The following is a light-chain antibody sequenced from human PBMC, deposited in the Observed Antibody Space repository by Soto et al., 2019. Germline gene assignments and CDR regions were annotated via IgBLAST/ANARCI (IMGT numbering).Light chain of an antibody. CDR2: WAS. CDR3: QQHESTPRA. V-gene: IGKV4-1*01. Sequence: DIVMTQSPDSLAVSLGERATINCKSSQSVLYSSNNKNDLAWYQQKPGQPPKLLIYWASTRESGVPDRFSGSGSGTDFTLTISSLQAEEVDDYYCQQHESTPRAFGPGKKVDIK. CDR1: QSVLYSSNNKND. J-gene: IGKJ3*01.